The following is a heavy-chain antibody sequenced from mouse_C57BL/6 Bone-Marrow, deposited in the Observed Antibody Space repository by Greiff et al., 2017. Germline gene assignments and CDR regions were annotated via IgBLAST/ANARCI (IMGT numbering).Heavy chain of an antibody. J-gene: IGHJ2*01. CDR3: ARSASFYYGNYVVYFDY. Sequence: QVQLQQSGAELARPGASVKLSCKASGYTFTSYGISWVKQRTGQGLEWIGEIYPRSGNTYYNEKFKGKATLTADKSSSTAYMELRSLTSEDSAVYFCARSASFYYGNYVVYFDYWGQGTTLTVSS. D-gene: IGHD2-1*01. CDR1: GYTFTSYG. V-gene: IGHV1-81*01. CDR2: IYPRSGNT.